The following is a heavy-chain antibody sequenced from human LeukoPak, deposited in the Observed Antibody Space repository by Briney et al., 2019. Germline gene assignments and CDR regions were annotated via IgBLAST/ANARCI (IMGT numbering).Heavy chain of an antibody. CDR1: GGSISSYY. V-gene: IGHV4-59*01. D-gene: IGHD5-18*01. CDR2: IYYSGGT. CDR3: ARGGVDTAMTDYYYYYGMDV. J-gene: IGHJ6*02. Sequence: SETLSLTCTVSGGSISSYYWSWIRQPPGKGLEWIGYIYYSGGTNYNPSLKSRVTISVDTSKNQFSLKLSSVTAADTAVYYCARGGVDTAMTDYYYYYGMDVWGQGTTVTVSS.